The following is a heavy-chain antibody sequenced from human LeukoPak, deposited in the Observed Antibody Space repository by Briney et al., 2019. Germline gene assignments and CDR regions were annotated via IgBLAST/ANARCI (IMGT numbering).Heavy chain of an antibody. Sequence: PGGSLRLSCAASGFTFSSYGMHWVRQAPGKGLEWVAVISYDGSDKYYADSVKGRFTISRDNSKRTLYLQMSSLKTEDTAVYYCAKDLRATRPFYYLDYWGRGTLVTVSS. J-gene: IGHJ4*02. V-gene: IGHV3-30*18. CDR3: AKDLRATRPFYYLDY. CDR2: ISYDGSDK. D-gene: IGHD6-6*01. CDR1: GFTFSSYG.